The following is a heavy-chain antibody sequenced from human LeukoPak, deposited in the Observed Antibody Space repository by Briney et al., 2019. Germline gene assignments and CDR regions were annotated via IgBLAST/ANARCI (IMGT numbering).Heavy chain of an antibody. Sequence: GGSLRRSYAASGFAFSNYWMHWVRQAPGKGLLWVSHINSDGTNTKYAGSVKGRFTISRDNAKNTLYLQMNSLRAEDTAVYYCARGKAGVDTNWYFNLWGRGTLVTVSS. CDR3: ARGKAGVDTNWYFNL. CDR1: GFAFSNYW. CDR2: INSDGTNT. V-gene: IGHV3-74*03. D-gene: IGHD3-10*01. J-gene: IGHJ2*01.